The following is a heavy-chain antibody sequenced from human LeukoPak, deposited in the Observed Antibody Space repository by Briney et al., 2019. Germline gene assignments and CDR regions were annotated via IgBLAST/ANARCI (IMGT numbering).Heavy chain of an antibody. V-gene: IGHV4-34*01. CDR3: ARGRRDGYNLRWYFDL. J-gene: IGHJ2*01. Sequence: PSETLSLTCAVYGGSFSGYYWSWIRQPPGKGLEWIGEINHSGSTNYNPSLKSRVTISVDTSKNQFSLKLSSVTAADTAVYYCARGRRDGYNLRWYFDLWGRGTLVTASS. CDR2: INHSGST. D-gene: IGHD5-24*01. CDR1: GGSFSGYY.